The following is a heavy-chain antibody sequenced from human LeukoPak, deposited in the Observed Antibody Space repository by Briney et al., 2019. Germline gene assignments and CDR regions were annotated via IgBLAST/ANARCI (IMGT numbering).Heavy chain of an antibody. J-gene: IGHJ3*02. V-gene: IGHV4-34*01. Sequence: SETLSLTCAVYGGSFSGYYWSWIRQPPGKGLEWIGEVNHSGSTNYNPSLKSRVTISVDTSKNQFSLILSSVTAADTAVYYCARFEYKSPHDVFDMWGQGTLVTVSS. CDR2: VNHSGST. D-gene: IGHD1-1*01. CDR1: GGSFSGYY. CDR3: ARFEYKSPHDVFDM.